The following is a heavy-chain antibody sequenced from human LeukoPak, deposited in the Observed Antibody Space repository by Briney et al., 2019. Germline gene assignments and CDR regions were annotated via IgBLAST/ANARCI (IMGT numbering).Heavy chain of an antibody. D-gene: IGHD2-8*01. CDR2: IYSGGST. V-gene: IGHV3-66*01. Sequence: GGSLRLSCAASGFTVSSNYMSWVRQAPGKGLEWVSVIYSGGSTYYADSVKGRFTISRDNSKNTLYLQMNNLRAEDTAVYYCARDYTGYCTNGVCIKSNSALDYWGQGTLVTVSS. J-gene: IGHJ4*02. CDR1: GFTVSSNY. CDR3: ARDYTGYCTNGVCIKSNSALDY.